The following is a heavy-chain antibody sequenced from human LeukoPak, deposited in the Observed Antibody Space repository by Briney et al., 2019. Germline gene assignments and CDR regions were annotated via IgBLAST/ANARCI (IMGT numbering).Heavy chain of an antibody. CDR2: LYNAGST. CDR1: GFIVSNNY. J-gene: IGHJ4*02. Sequence: GGSLRLSCVASGFIVSNNYMSWVRQAPGEGLEWVSVLYNAGSTYYADSVKGRFTISRDNSKNTLYLQMYSLRAEDTAVYYCARDALYCSGGSCYTVFDYWGQGTLVTVSS. D-gene: IGHD2-15*01. CDR3: ARDALYCSGGSCYTVFDY. V-gene: IGHV3-53*01.